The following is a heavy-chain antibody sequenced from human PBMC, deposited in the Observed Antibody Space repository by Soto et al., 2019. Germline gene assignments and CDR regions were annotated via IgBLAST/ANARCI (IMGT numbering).Heavy chain of an antibody. CDR3: AKTYYYGSGSYVNGMDV. Sequence: QVQLVESGGGVVQPGRSLRLSCAASGFTFSSYGMHWVRQAPGKGLEWVAVISYDGSNKYYADSVKGRFTISRDNSKNTLYLQMNSLRAEDTAVYYCAKTYYYGSGSYVNGMDVWGQGTTVTVSS. D-gene: IGHD3-10*01. CDR2: ISYDGSNK. J-gene: IGHJ6*02. V-gene: IGHV3-30*18. CDR1: GFTFSSYG.